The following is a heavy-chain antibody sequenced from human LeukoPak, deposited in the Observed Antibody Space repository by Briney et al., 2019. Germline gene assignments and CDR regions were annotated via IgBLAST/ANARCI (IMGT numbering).Heavy chain of an antibody. V-gene: IGHV1-24*01. J-gene: IGHJ4*02. D-gene: IGHD1-26*01. Sequence: EASVKVSCKVSGYTLTELSMHWVRQAPGKGLEWMGGFDPEDGEAIYAQKFQGRVTMTEDTSTDTAYMELSSLRSEDTAVYYCATLGEVGAPTYYFDYWGQGTLVTVSS. CDR1: GYTLTELS. CDR2: FDPEDGEA. CDR3: ATLGEVGAPTYYFDY.